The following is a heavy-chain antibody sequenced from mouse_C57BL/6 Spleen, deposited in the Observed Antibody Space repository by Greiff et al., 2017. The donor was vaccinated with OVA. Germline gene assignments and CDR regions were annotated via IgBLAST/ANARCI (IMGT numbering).Heavy chain of an antibody. CDR2: INPGSGGT. V-gene: IGHV1-54*01. D-gene: IGHD3-3*01. CDR1: GYAFTNYL. CDR3: AWTVQAWFAY. J-gene: IGHJ3*01. Sequence: VMLVESGAELVRPGTSVKVSCKASGYAFTNYLIEWVKQRPGQGLEWIGVINPGSGGTNYNEKFKGKATLTADKSSSTAYMQLSSLTSEDSAVYFCAWTVQAWFAYWGQGTLVTVSA.